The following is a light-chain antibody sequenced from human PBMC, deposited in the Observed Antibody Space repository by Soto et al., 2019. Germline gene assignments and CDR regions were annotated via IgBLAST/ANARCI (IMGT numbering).Light chain of an antibody. CDR3: QQYYSYPLT. CDR2: AAS. J-gene: IGKJ1*01. V-gene: IGKV1-8*01. Sequence: AIRMTQSPSSPAASTGARDTITCPASQGISSYVAWYQQKPGKAPKLLIDAASTLQSGVPSRFSGSGSGTDCTLTISCLQSEDFATYYCQQYYSYPLTVGQGTKVDIK. CDR1: QGISSY.